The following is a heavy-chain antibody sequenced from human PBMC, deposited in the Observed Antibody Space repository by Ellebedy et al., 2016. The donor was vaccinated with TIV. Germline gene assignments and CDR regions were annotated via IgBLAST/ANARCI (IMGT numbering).Heavy chain of an antibody. V-gene: IGHV4-34*01. CDR2: INHSGNA. CDR3: ARRPKVGQWLFTNWLDP. J-gene: IGHJ5*02. CDR1: GGSLSGYY. D-gene: IGHD6-19*01. Sequence: MPSETLSLTCAVYGGSLSGYYWNWIRQSPGKGLEWIGEINHSGNANYNPSLKSRVTLSVDTSKNQFSLKLSSVTAAVTAVFYCARRPKVGQWLFTNWLDPWGQGTLVTVSS.